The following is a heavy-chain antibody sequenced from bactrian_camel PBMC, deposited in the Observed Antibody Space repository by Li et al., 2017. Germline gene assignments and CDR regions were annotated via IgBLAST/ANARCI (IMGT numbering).Heavy chain of an antibody. CDR1: GRSSGSSFC. CDR2: ISRDGSA. J-gene: IGHJ6*01. Sequence: VQLVESGGGSVQAGGSLRLSCGVSGRSSGSSFCMGWFRQAPGKEREAVATISRDGSATYADTVKGGFTISKDNAKNTLTLQMSSLKPEDSAMYYCAAAQGYRCGRDPYFRYWGQGTQVTVS. V-gene: IGHV3S57*01. CDR3: AAAQGYRCGRDPYFRY. D-gene: IGHD2*01.